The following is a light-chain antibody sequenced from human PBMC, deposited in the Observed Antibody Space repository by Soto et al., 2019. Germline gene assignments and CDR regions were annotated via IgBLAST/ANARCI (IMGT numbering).Light chain of an antibody. V-gene: IGKV3-11*01. Sequence: EIVLTQSPATLSLSPGERPTLSCRASQSVSSYLAWYQPKPGQAPRLLIYDASNRATGIPARFRGGGSGTDFTLAISSLGHEYFAVYYCQQRFNWPRFTFGQGTKLEIK. J-gene: IGKJ2*01. CDR3: QQRFNWPRFT. CDR1: QSVSSY. CDR2: DAS.